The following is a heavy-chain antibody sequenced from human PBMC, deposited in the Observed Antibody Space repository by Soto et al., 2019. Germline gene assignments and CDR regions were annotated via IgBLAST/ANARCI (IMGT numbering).Heavy chain of an antibody. D-gene: IGHD1-1*01. CDR3: IRGFQWRLLDFDVFDI. CDR1: GHTFSTYG. V-gene: IGHV1-18*01. CDR2: ISPYNGNT. Sequence: QVQLVQSGPEVKKPGASVTVSCKASGHTFSTYGINWVRQAPGQGLEWMGWISPYNGNTNYAQKYQGRSTMSTVTSMSIAFMELRSLTSDDTAVNYTIRGFQWRLLDFDVFDIWGQGTMVTVSS. J-gene: IGHJ3*02.